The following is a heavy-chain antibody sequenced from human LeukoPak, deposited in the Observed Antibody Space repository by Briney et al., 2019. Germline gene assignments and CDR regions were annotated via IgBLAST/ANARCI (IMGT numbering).Heavy chain of an antibody. J-gene: IGHJ4*02. CDR3: ARGSLIPNYYDSSGYYGPLYDY. Sequence: SETLSLTCAVYGGSFSGYYWSWIRQPPGKGLEWIGEINHSGSTNYNPSLKSRVTMSVDTSKNQFSLKLSSVTAADTAVYYCARGSLIPNYYDSSGYYGPLYDYWGQGTLVTVSS. D-gene: IGHD3-22*01. V-gene: IGHV4-34*01. CDR2: INHSGST. CDR1: GGSFSGYY.